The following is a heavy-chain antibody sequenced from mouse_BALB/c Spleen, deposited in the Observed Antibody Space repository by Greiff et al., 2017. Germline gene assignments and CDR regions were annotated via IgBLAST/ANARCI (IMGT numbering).Heavy chain of an antibody. D-gene: IGHD2-1*01. Sequence: EVKLLESGPGLVKPSQSLSLTCTVTGYSITSDYAWNWIRQFPGNKLEWMGYISYSGSTSYNPSLKSRISITRDTSKNQFFLQLNSVTTEDTATYYCARGSYGNYFDYWGQGTTLTVSS. J-gene: IGHJ2*01. CDR1: GYSITSDYA. CDR3: ARGSYGNYFDY. CDR2: ISYSGST. V-gene: IGHV3-2*02.